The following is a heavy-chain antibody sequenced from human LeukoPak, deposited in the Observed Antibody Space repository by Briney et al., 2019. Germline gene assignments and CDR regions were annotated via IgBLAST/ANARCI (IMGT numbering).Heavy chain of an antibody. J-gene: IGHJ4*02. V-gene: IGHV4-59*01. CDR3: ARGVVLTGYPLDF. D-gene: IGHD3-9*01. Sequence: SETLSLTCSVSGGSFSNYYWSWVRQPPGKGLEWIGFIYYSGTTDYNPSLKSRVTISVDTSKKQFSLKLSSVTAADTAVYYCARGVVLTGYPLDFWGRGTLVTVSS. CDR1: GGSFSNYY. CDR2: IYYSGTT.